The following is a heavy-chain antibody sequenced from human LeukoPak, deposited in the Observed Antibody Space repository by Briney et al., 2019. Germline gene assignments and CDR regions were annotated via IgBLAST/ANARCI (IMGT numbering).Heavy chain of an antibody. J-gene: IGHJ4*02. CDR3: ARAYSSGWYTQDYFDY. Sequence: GGSLRLSCAASGFTFSDYYMSWIRQAPGKGLEWVSYISSSGSTIYYADSVKGRFTISRDNAKNSLYLQMNSLRAEDTAVYYCARAYSSGWYTQDYFDYWGQGTLVTVSS. V-gene: IGHV3-11*01. CDR2: ISSSGSTI. CDR1: GFTFSDYY. D-gene: IGHD6-19*01.